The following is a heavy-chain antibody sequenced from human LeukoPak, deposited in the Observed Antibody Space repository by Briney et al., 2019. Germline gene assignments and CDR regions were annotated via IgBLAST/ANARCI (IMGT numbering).Heavy chain of an antibody. CDR1: GYTFTSYD. CDR2: MNPNSGNT. J-gene: IGHJ6*02. D-gene: IGHD3-10*01. V-gene: IGHV1-8*01. Sequence: GASVKVSCKASGYTFTSYDINWVRQATGQGLEWMGWMNPNSGNTGYAQKFQGSVTMTRNTSISTAYMELSSLRSEDTAVYYCARGDLLLWFGEPLGYYYGMDVWGQGTTVTVSS. CDR3: ARGDLLLWFGEPLGYYYGMDV.